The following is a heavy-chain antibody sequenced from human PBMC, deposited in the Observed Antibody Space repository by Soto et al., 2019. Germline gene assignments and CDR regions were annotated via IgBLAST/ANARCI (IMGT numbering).Heavy chain of an antibody. CDR2: ISYDGSNK. J-gene: IGHJ4*02. Sequence: GGSLRLSCAASGFTFSSYAMHWVRQAPGKGLEWVAVISYDGSNKYYADSVKGRFTISRDNSKNTLYLQMNSLRAEDTAVYYGSRGLLDGYNLRPYFDYWGQGTLVPVSS. CDR1: GFTFSSYA. CDR3: SRGLLDGYNLRPYFDY. D-gene: IGHD5-12*01. V-gene: IGHV3-30-3*01.